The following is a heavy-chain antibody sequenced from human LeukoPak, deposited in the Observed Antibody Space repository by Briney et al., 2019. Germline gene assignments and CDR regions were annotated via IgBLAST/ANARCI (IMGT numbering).Heavy chain of an antibody. D-gene: IGHD3-10*01. CDR2: ISGSGGST. J-gene: IGHJ4*02. CDR3: AKDLEFTMVRGSFDY. Sequence: GGSLRLSCAASGFTFSSYAMSWVRQAPGKGLEWVSAISGSGGSTYYADSVKGRFTISRDNSKNTLYLQMNSLRAEDTAVYYCAKDLEFTMVRGSFDYWGQGTLVTVSS. V-gene: IGHV3-23*01. CDR1: GFTFSSYA.